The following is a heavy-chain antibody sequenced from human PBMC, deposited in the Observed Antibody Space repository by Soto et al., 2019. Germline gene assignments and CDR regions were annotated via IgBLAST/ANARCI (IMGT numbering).Heavy chain of an antibody. CDR2: INSDRSST. V-gene: IGHV3-74*01. Sequence: EVQLVESGGGLVQPGGSLRRSCAASGFTFSSYWMHWVRQAPGKGLVWVSRINSDRSSTSYADSVKGRFTISRDNAKNTLYLQMNSLRAQDTAVYYCVRTSLVVAAATREDYWGQGTLFTVSS. CDR3: VRTSLVVAAATREDY. D-gene: IGHD2-15*01. J-gene: IGHJ4*02. CDR1: GFTFSSYW.